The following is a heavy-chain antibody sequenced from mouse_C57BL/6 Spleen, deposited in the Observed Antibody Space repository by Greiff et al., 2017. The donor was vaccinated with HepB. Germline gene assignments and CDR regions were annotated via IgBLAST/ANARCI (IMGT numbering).Heavy chain of an antibody. V-gene: IGHV1-80*01. D-gene: IGHD2-2*01. CDR1: GYAFSSYW. CDR3: ARPGIYYGYAWFAY. Sequence: QVQLQQSGAELVKPGASVKISCKASGYAFSSYWMNWVKQRPGKGLEWIGQIYPGDGDTNYNGKFKGKATLTADKSSSTAYMQLSSLTSEDSAVYFCARPGIYYGYAWFAYWGQGTLVTVSA. J-gene: IGHJ3*01. CDR2: IYPGDGDT.